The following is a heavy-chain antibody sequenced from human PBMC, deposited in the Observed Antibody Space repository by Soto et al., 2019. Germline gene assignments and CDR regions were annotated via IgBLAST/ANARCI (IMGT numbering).Heavy chain of an antibody. CDR2: IYYSGST. V-gene: IGHV4-59*01. CDR1: VGSISSYD. J-gene: IGHJ3*02. Sequence: LSETLSLTCTVSVGSISSYDWSWIRQPPGKGLEWIGYIYYSGSTNYNPSLKSRVTISVDTSKNQFSLKLSSVTAADTAVYYCARDLYSSSSDAFDIWGQGTMVTVSS. D-gene: IGHD6-13*01. CDR3: ARDLYSSSSDAFDI.